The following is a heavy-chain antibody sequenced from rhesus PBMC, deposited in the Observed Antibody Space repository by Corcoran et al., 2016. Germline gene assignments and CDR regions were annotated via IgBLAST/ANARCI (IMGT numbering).Heavy chain of an antibody. V-gene: IGHV4-65*01. D-gene: IGHD6-31*01. Sequence: QVQLQESGPGLVKSSETLSLTCAVSGGSISSSNWWSWIRQPPGKGLEWIGYISGSSGSTYFNPSLKSRVTISTDTSKNQFSLKLSSVTAADTAVYYCASHIAAPFDYWGQGVLVTVSS. CDR1: GGSISSSNW. J-gene: IGHJ4*01. CDR3: ASHIAAPFDY. CDR2: ISGSSGST.